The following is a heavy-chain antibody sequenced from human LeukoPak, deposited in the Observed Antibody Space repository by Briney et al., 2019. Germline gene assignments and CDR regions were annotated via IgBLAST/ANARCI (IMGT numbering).Heavy chain of an antibody. D-gene: IGHD5-12*01. V-gene: IGHV4-31*03. CDR1: GGSISSGGYY. CDR3: ARDRGVGYSGYVSWFDP. J-gene: IGHJ5*02. CDR2: IYYSGST. Sequence: SETLSLTCTVSGGSISSGGYYWSWIRQHPGKGLEWIGYIYYSGSTYYNPSLKSRVTISVDTSKNQFSLKLSSVTAADTAVYYCARDRGVGYSGYVSWFDPWGQGTLVTVSS.